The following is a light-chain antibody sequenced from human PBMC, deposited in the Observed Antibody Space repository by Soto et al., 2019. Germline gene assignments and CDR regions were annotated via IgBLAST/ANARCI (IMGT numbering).Light chain of an antibody. Sequence: EIVMTQSPANLSVSPGERAILSCRASQGVSSNLAWYQQKPGQGPRLLIYGASTRATSIPARFSGSGSGTEFTLTINSLQSEDFAVYYCQQYNKWPPYTFGQGTKLEIK. CDR2: GAS. J-gene: IGKJ2*01. V-gene: IGKV3-15*01. CDR1: QGVSSN. CDR3: QQYNKWPPYT.